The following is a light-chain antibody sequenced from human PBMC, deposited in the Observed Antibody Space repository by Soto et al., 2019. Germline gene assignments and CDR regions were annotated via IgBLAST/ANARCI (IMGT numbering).Light chain of an antibody. CDR1: QSVAKY. J-gene: IGKJ1*01. CDR2: DGS. CDR3: QQRSNWPWT. Sequence: EIVLTQSPATLSLSPGESATLSCRASQSVAKYLAWYQHKPGQAPRLLIYDGSYRAPGIPAIFSASGSGTDFTLTISNLEPEDFAVYYCQQRSNWPWTFGQGTKVEIK. V-gene: IGKV3-11*01.